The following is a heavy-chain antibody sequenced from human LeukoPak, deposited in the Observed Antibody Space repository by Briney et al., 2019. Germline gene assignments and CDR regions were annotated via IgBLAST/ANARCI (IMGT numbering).Heavy chain of an antibody. CDR1: GGSISSYY. Sequence: PSETLSLTCTVSGGSISSYYWSWIRQPPGKGLEWIGYIYYSGSTNYNPSLKSRVTISVDTSKNQFSLKLSSVTAADTAVYYCARDRAYYYGSGSYYGMDVWGQGTTVTVSS. J-gene: IGHJ6*02. D-gene: IGHD3-10*01. CDR2: IYYSGST. CDR3: ARDRAYYYGSGSYYGMDV. V-gene: IGHV4-59*01.